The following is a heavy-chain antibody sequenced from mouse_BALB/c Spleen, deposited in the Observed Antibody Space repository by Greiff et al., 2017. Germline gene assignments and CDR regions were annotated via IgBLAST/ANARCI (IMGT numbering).Heavy chain of an antibody. CDR2: INPSTGYT. J-gene: IGHJ3*01. CDR1: GYTFTSYW. D-gene: IGHD3-3*01. V-gene: IGHV1-7*01. Sequence: VQRVESGAELAKPGASVKMSCKASGYTFTSYWMHWVKQRPGQGLEWIGYINPSTGYTEYNQKFKDKATLTADKSSSTAYLQLSSLTSEDSAVYYCARRDLAGAWFAYWGQGTLVTVSA. CDR3: ARRDLAGAWFAY.